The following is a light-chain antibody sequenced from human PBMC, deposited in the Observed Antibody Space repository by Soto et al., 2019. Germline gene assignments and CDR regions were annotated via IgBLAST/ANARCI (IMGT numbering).Light chain of an antibody. Sequence: EIVMTQSPATLSVSPGERATLSCRASQSVSSNLAWYQQKPGQAPRLLIYGASTRATGIPARFSGSGSGTAFALSISSVQSDIFAVYYCQQYNKWPLLGPGNKVDIK. CDR3: QQYNKWPL. J-gene: IGKJ3*01. CDR2: GAS. V-gene: IGKV3-15*01. CDR1: QSVSSN.